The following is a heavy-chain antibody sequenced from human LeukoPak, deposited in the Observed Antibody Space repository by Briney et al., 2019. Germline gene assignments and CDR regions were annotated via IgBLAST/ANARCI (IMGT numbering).Heavy chain of an antibody. V-gene: IGHV5-51*01. CDR2: IYPGDSDT. J-gene: IGHJ3*02. Sequence: GESLKISCKGSGYSFASYWIGWVRQMPGKGLEWMGIIYPGDSDTRYSPSFQGQVTISADKSISTAYLQWSSLKASDTAMYYCARRGLFGTMLADAFDIWGQGTMVTVSS. CDR3: ARRGLFGTMLADAFDI. CDR1: GYSFASYW. D-gene: IGHD3-10*02.